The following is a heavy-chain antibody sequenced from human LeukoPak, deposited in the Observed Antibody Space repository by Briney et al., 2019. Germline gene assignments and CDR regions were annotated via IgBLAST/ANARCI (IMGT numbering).Heavy chain of an antibody. D-gene: IGHD3-22*01. J-gene: IGHJ5*02. CDR1: GFTFSSYA. Sequence: GGSLRLSCAASGFTFSSYAMSWVRQAPGKGLEWVSAISGSGGSTYYADSVKGRFTISRDNSKNTLYLQMNSLRAEDTAVYYCAKTPCYYDSSGQTNWFDPWGQGTLVTVSS. CDR2: ISGSGGST. V-gene: IGHV3-23*01. CDR3: AKTPCYYDSSGQTNWFDP.